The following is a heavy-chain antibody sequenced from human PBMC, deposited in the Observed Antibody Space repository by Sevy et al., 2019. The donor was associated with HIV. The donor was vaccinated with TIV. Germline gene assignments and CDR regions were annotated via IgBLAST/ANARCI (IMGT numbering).Heavy chain of an antibody. D-gene: IGHD2-2*01. V-gene: IGHV3-30*03. J-gene: IGHJ4*02. CDR3: ARGNRYCSSTSCYLNNYFDF. Sequence: GGSLRLSCAASGFTFSSYGMHWVRQAPGKGLEWVAVISYDGSNKYYADSVKGRFTISRDNSKNTLYLQMNSLRAEDTAVYYCARGNRYCSSTSCYLNNYFDFWGQGTLVTVSS. CDR2: ISYDGSNK. CDR1: GFTFSSYG.